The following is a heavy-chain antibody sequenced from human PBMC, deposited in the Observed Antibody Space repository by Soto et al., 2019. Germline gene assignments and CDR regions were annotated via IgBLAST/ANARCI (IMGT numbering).Heavy chain of an antibody. D-gene: IGHD1-20*01. Sequence: EVQLVESGGGVIQPGGSLRLSCAASGFTVSSNYMSLVRQAPGKGLEWVSVIYSGGRTNYADSVKGRFTIASDNSKDALYLHMSSLRAEDTAVYYCARGYTDPSWWGWFEHWGQGNLVTVSS. CDR2: IYSGGRT. J-gene: IGHJ5*02. V-gene: IGHV3-53*01. CDR1: GFTVSSNY. CDR3: ARGYTDPSWWGWFEH.